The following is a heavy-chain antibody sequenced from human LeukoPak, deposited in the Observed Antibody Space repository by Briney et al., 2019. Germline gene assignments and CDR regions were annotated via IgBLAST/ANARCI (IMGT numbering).Heavy chain of an antibody. Sequence: PSETLSLTCTVSGGSVSSHYWNWIRQPAGKGLEWIGRIYNGGSTNYNPSLESRVTISLDRSKNQFSLKLTSVTAADTAVYYCANSIPMDFQYWGQGTLVTVSS. CDR2: IYNGGST. CDR1: GGSVSSHY. V-gene: IGHV4-4*07. J-gene: IGHJ4*02. CDR3: ANSIPMDFQY. D-gene: IGHD2-2*02.